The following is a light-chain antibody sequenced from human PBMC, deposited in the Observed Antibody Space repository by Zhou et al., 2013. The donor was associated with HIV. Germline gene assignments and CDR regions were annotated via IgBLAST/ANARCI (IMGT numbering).Light chain of an antibody. CDR1: QTGISGY. Sequence: IVLTQSPGTLSLSPGERATLSCRASQTGISGYLAWYQQKPGQAPRLLIYVASSRATGIPDRFSGSGSGTDFTLTISRLEPEDFAVYYCQQYGSSPYTFGQGTKLEI. J-gene: IGKJ2*01. V-gene: IGKV3-20*01. CDR2: VAS. CDR3: QQYGSSPYT.